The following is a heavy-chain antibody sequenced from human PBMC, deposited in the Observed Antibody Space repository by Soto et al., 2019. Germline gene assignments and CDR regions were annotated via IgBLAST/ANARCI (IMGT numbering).Heavy chain of an antibody. J-gene: IGHJ4*02. CDR3: AHRVLRAVFGLVTTTAIYFDF. CDR1: GSSLTTSGVG. D-gene: IGHD3-3*01. Sequence: QITWNESGPTPWKPSQPPLLTCTFPGSSLTTSGVGVGGFRRSPGKAPERLALLNWAHDKRYSPSLTSRLTITKDTSKKQVVLTMADLDPADTATYYCAHRVLRAVFGLVTTTAIYFDFWGQGTPVAVSS. CDR2: LNWAHDK. V-gene: IGHV2-5*02.